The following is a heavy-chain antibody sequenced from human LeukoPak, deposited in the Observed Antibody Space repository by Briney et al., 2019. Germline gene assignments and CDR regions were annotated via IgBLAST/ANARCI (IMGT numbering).Heavy chain of an antibody. CDR2: INAGNGDT. CDR1: GYTFTSYA. Sequence: ASVKVSCKASGYTFTSYAIQWVRQAPGQRLEWMGWINAGNGDTKYSQRFQGRVTITRDTSASTAYMELSSLRSEGTAVYYCARDPRSGFHDYWGQGTLVTVSS. D-gene: IGHD3-22*01. CDR3: ARDPRSGFHDY. J-gene: IGHJ4*02. V-gene: IGHV1-3*01.